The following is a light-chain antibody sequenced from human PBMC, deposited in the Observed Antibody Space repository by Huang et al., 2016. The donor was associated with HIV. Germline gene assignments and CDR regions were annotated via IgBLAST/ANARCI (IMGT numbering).Light chain of an antibody. CDR3: QQSFSVPRT. CDR2: TAS. V-gene: IGKV1-39*01. J-gene: IGKJ1*01. CDR1: QNITKS. Sequence: DIQMTQSPPSLSASVGDRVTFTCRANQNITKSLNWYQQKPGKAPKLLIYTASTLESGVPSRFSGSGSGSRFTLNIGKLQPEDVATYYCQQSFSVPRTFG.